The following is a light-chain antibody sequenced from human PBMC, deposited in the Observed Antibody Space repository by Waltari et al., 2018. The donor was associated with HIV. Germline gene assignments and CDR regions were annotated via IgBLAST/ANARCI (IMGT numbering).Light chain of an antibody. CDR2: EVS. CDR1: QSLVYGDGNTY. Sequence: DVVLTQSPLSLPVTLGQQASISCRPSQSLVYGDGNTYLNWFHQRPGQSPRRLIYEVSKRDSGVPERFSGSGSGAEFTLKISRVEADDVGIYYCMQGTHWPLTFGGGTTVEIK. J-gene: IGKJ4*01. CDR3: MQGTHWPLT. V-gene: IGKV2-30*01.